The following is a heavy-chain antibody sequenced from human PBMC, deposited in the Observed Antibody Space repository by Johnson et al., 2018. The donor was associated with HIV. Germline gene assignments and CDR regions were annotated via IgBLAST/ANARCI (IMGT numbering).Heavy chain of an antibody. J-gene: IGHJ3*02. V-gene: IGHV3-30*14. CDR1: GFTFSSYA. Sequence: QVQLVESGGGVVQPGRSLRLSCAASGFTFSSYAMHWVRQAPAKGLEWVAVISYDGSDKDYADSVKGRFTISRDSSKNTLYLQMNSLRAEDTAVYYCSSTIAARGAFDIWGQGTMVTVSS. CDR2: ISYDGSDK. D-gene: IGHD6-6*01. CDR3: SSTIAARGAFDI.